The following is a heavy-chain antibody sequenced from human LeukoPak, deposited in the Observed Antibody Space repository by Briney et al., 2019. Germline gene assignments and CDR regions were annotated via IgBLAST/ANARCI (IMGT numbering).Heavy chain of an antibody. CDR1: GGSFSGYY. Sequence: SETLSLTCAVYGGSFSGYYWSWIRQPPGKGLEWIGEINHSGSTNYNPSLKSRVTISVDTSKNQFSLKLSSVTAADTAVYYCARVGPQYYDFWSGYYTGGYYYYMDVWGKGTTVTVSS. CDR2: INHSGST. CDR3: ARVGPQYYDFWSGYYTGGYYYYMDV. D-gene: IGHD3-3*01. J-gene: IGHJ6*03. V-gene: IGHV4-34*01.